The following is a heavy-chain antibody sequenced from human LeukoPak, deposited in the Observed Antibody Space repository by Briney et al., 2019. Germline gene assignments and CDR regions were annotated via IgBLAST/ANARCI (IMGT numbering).Heavy chain of an antibody. Sequence: PGGSLRLSCAASGFTFSSYWMHWVRQAPGKGLVWVSRINSDGSSTSYADSVKGRFTISRDNAKNTLYLQMNSLRAEDTAVYYCARASSWYGAFDIWGQGTMVTVSS. J-gene: IGHJ3*02. CDR2: INSDGSST. CDR1: GFTFSSYW. D-gene: IGHD6-13*01. V-gene: IGHV3-74*01. CDR3: ARASSWYGAFDI.